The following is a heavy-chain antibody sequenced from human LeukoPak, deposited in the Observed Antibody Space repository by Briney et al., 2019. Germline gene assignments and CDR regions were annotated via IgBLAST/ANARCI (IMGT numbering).Heavy chain of an antibody. CDR1: GYPFNNYD. D-gene: IGHD2-8*02. J-gene: IGHJ5*02. CDR3: AREWGMSWFDP. V-gene: IGHV1-18*01. CDR2: ISAYNGNT. Sequence: ASVKVSCKASGYPFNNYDINWVRQAPGQGLEWMGWISAYNGNTNYAQKLQGRVTMTTDTSTSTAYMELRSLRSDDTAVYYCAREWGMSWFDPWGQGTLVTVSS.